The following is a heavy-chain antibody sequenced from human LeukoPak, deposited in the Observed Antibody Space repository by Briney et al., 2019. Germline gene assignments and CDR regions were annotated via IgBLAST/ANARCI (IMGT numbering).Heavy chain of an antibody. Sequence: GGSLRLSCSASGFTFKSYAMHWVRQAPGKGLEYVSSINTNGANTYYADSVKGRFTISRDNSRNTVYVQMNSLTPEDTAVYYCVKDRVPDGAWSLDYWGQGTPVTVSS. CDR1: GFTFKSYA. D-gene: IGHD4/OR15-4a*01. CDR2: INTNGANT. V-gene: IGHV3-64*05. J-gene: IGHJ4*02. CDR3: VKDRVPDGAWSLDY.